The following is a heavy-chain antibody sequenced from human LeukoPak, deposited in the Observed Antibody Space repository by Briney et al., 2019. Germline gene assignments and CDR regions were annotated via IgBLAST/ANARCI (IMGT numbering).Heavy chain of an antibody. CDR1: GGSFSGYY. CDR3: ARLVTYDYVWGSYRYGYYFDY. D-gene: IGHD3-16*02. Sequence: PSETLSLTCAVYGGSFSGYYWSWIRQPPGKGLEWIGEINHSGSTNYNPSLKSRVTISVDTSKNQFSLKLSSVTAADTAVYYCARLVTYDYVWGSYRYGYYFDYWGQGTLVTVSS. V-gene: IGHV4-34*01. J-gene: IGHJ4*02. CDR2: INHSGST.